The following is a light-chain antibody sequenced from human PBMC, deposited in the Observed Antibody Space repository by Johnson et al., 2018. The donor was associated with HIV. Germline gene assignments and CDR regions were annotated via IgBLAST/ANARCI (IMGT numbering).Light chain of an antibody. CDR1: SSNIGNNY. V-gene: IGLV1-51*01. Sequence: HSVLSQPPSVSAATGQKVTISCSGSSSNIGNNYVSWYQQVPGTAPKLLIYDNNKRPSGIPDRFSGSKSGTSATLGITGLQTGDEADYYCGTWDSSLSAVFGTGTKVTVL. CDR2: DNN. J-gene: IGLJ1*01. CDR3: GTWDSSLSAV.